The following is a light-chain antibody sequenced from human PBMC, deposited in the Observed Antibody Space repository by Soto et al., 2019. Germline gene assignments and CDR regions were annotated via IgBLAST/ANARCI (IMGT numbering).Light chain of an antibody. Sequence: QSALTQPASVSGSPGQSITISCTGSNTDVGDHNYVSWYQQYPGKAPKLIIHEVTNRPPGVSSRFSGSKSGNTASLSISGLQTEDEADYYCSSFTSSGTVIFGAGTKLTVL. J-gene: IGLJ2*01. CDR2: EVT. CDR1: NTDVGDHNY. V-gene: IGLV2-14*01. CDR3: SSFTSSGTVI.